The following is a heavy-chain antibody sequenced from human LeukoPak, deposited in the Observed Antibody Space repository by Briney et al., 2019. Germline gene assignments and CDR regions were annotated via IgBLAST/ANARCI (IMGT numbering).Heavy chain of an antibody. V-gene: IGHV3-21*01. CDR2: ISSTSSYI. Sequence: GGSLRLPCAASGFTFSTYRMDRVRQAPGQGLEWVSSISSTSSYIYYADSVRGRFTISRDNAKNSLYLQMNSLRAEDTAVYYCARGPPFGRDCSTTSCYQDYWGQGTLVTVSS. CDR1: GFTFSTYR. J-gene: IGHJ4*02. D-gene: IGHD2-2*01. CDR3: ARGPPFGRDCSTTSCYQDY.